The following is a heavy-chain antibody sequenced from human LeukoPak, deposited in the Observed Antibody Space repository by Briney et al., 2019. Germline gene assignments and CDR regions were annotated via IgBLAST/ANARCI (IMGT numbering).Heavy chain of an antibody. J-gene: IGHJ4*02. D-gene: IGHD3-22*01. Sequence: GGSLRLSCAASGFTFSSYSMNWVRQAPGKGLEWVSSISSSSSYIYYADSVKGRFTISRDNAKNSLYLQMNSLRAEDTAVYYCAREPFDSSGYYYFDYWGQGTLVTVSP. CDR3: AREPFDSSGYYYFDY. V-gene: IGHV3-21*01. CDR1: GFTFSSYS. CDR2: ISSSSSYI.